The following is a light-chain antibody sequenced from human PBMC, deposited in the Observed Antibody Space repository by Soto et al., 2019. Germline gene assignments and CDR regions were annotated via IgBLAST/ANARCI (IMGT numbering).Light chain of an antibody. Sequence: SYELTQAPSVSVAPGQTATITCGGNNIGSKSVHWYQQKPGQAPVLVVYDDSDRPSGIPERFSGSNSGNTATLTISRVEAGDEADYYCQVWDISSAHPHVVFGGGTQLTVL. J-gene: IGLJ2*01. CDR1: NIGSKS. CDR3: QVWDISSAHPHVV. CDR2: DDS. V-gene: IGLV3-21*02.